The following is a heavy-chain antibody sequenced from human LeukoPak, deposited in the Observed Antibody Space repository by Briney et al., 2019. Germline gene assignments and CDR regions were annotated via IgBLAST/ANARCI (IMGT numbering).Heavy chain of an antibody. J-gene: IGHJ6*02. CDR3: AREMYYYGSGSYCNTLYYYGMDV. D-gene: IGHD3-10*01. V-gene: IGHV3-48*03. CDR2: ISSSGSTI. Sequence: GGSLRLSCAASGFTFSSYEMNWVRQAPGKGLEWVSYISSSGSTIYYADSVKGRFTISRDNAKNSLYLQMNSLRAEDTAVYYCAREMYYYGSGSYCNTLYYYGMDVWGQGTTVTVSS. CDR1: GFTFSSYE.